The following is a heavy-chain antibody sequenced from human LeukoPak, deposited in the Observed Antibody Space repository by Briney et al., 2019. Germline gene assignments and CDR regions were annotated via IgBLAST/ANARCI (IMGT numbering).Heavy chain of an antibody. CDR3: ARHVGYSYGPTNY. V-gene: IGHV4-39*01. CDR2: IYYSGST. J-gene: IGHJ4*02. CDR1: GGSISSGGYS. Sequence: SETLSLTCAVSGGSISSGGYSWSWIRQPPGKGLEWIGSIYYSGSTYYNPSLKSRVTISVDTSKNQFSLKLSSVTAADTAVYYCARHVGYSYGPTNYWGQGTLVTVSS. D-gene: IGHD5-18*01.